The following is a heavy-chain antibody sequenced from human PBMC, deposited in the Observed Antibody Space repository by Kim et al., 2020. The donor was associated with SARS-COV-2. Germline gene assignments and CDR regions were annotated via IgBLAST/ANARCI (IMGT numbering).Heavy chain of an antibody. J-gene: IGHJ4*02. CDR2: YYRVST. Sequence: YYRVSTHSTPSLTSRVTISVDTSKNQFSLKLSSVTAADTAVYYGAGAFDYWGQGTLVTVSS. V-gene: IGHV4-59*01. CDR3: AGAFDY.